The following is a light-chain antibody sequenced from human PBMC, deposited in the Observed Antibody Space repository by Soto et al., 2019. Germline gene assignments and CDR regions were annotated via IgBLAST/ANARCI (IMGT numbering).Light chain of an antibody. Sequence: EIVMTQSPATLSVSPGERATLSCRASQSVSSNLAWYQQKPGQAPRLLIYGASTWATGIPARFSGSGSGTEFTLTISSLQSEDFAVYYCQQYNNLPGTFGPGTKVDIK. CDR3: QQYNNLPGT. V-gene: IGKV3-15*01. CDR2: GAS. J-gene: IGKJ3*01. CDR1: QSVSSN.